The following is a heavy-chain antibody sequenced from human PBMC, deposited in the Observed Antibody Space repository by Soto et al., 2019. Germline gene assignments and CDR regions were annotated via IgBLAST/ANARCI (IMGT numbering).Heavy chain of an antibody. CDR3: ARIGGGTAPH. V-gene: IGHV1-8*02. CDR2: MRPANGET. D-gene: IGHD1-1*01. J-gene: IGHJ4*02. Sequence: QVQLVQSEAEVKEPGASVKVSCKASGYTFTSFDINWVRQATGHGPEWLGWMRPANGETGYAQRFQGRVTMTRDTSINTAYLELRSLRSEDTAVYYCARIGGGTAPHWGRGIVVTVSS. CDR1: GYTFTSFD.